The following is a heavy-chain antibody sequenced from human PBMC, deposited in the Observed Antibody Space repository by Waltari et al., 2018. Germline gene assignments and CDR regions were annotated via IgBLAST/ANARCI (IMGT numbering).Heavy chain of an antibody. D-gene: IGHD3-16*01. Sequence: QVQLQESGPGLVKPSETLSLTCNVSGDSINSGSYFWSWIRQPAGEGLEFIGRIYKYGIPLSTPALTARVTITMDMSRNPFSLRLKSVTAADTAVYYCTRDPAGGIDVWGQGTLVTVSS. CDR3: TRDPAGGIDV. CDR1: GDSINSGSYF. V-gene: IGHV4-61*02. J-gene: IGHJ4*02. CDR2: IYKYGIP.